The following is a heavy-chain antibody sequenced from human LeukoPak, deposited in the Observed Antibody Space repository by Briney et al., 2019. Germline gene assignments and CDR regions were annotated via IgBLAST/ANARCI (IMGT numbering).Heavy chain of an antibody. Sequence: GGSLRLSCAASGFPFSNYKMNWVRQAPGKGLEWVTSITSSSGYIYYADSVKGRFTISRDNAKKSLFLHMNSLRADDTAVYSCAREVGSNGAFDYWGPGTLVTVSS. CDR2: ITSSSGYI. CDR1: GFPFSNYK. CDR3: AREVGSNGAFDY. V-gene: IGHV3-21*01. J-gene: IGHJ4*02. D-gene: IGHD1-26*01.